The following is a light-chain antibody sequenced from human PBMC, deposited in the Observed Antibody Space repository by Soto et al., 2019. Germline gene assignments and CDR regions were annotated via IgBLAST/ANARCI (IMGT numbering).Light chain of an antibody. J-gene: IGLJ1*01. V-gene: IGLV2-8*01. CDR2: AVS. CDR3: CSHAGNNNYV. CDR1: SRDVGGQNY. Sequence: QSALTQPPSASGSPGQSVAISCTGTSRDVGGQNYVSWYQQHPGKAPTLIIYAVSNRPSGVPDRFSGSKSGNTASLTISGLRAEDEADYYCCSHAGNNNYVFGTGTKLPVL.